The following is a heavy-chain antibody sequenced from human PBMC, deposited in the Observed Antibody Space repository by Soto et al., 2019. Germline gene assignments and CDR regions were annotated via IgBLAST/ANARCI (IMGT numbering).Heavy chain of an antibody. CDR3: ARGLTIAAAGSGWFDP. J-gene: IGHJ5*02. V-gene: IGHV4-34*01. Sequence: QVQLQQWGAGLLKPSETLSLTCAVYGGSFSGYYWSWIRQPPGKGLEWIGEVNHSGSTNYNPSLKRRVTISVDTSKNQCSLKLSSVTAADTAVYYCARGLTIAAAGSGWFDPWGQGTLVTVSS. CDR1: GGSFSGYY. D-gene: IGHD6-13*01. CDR2: VNHSGST.